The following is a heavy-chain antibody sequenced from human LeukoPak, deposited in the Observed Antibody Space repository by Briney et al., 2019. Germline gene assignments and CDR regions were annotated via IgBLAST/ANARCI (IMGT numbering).Heavy chain of an antibody. CDR1: GGSFSGYY. V-gene: IGHV4-34*01. Sequence: SETLSLTCAVYGGSFSGYYWSWIRQPPGKGLEWIGEINHSRSTNYNPSLKSRVTISVDTSKNQFSLKLSSVTAADTAVYYCARVEDSGYDWGYFDYWGQGTLVTVSS. CDR3: ARVEDSGYDWGYFDY. CDR2: INHSRST. D-gene: IGHD5-12*01. J-gene: IGHJ4*02.